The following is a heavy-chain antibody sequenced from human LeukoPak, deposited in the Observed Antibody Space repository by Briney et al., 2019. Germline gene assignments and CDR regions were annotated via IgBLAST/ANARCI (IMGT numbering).Heavy chain of an antibody. V-gene: IGHV3-21*01. CDR2: ISSSSSYI. Sequence: GGTLRLSCAASGFTFSSYGMSWVRQAPGRGLEWVSSISSSSSYIYYVDSVKGQFIISRDNAKNSLYLQMNSLRADDTAVYYCAGSSEDYYYMDIWGKGTTVTVSS. J-gene: IGHJ6*03. D-gene: IGHD6-19*01. CDR1: GFTFSSYG. CDR3: AGSSEDYYYMDI.